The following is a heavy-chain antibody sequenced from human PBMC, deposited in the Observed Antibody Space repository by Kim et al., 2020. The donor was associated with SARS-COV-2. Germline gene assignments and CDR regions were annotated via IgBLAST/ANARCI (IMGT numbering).Heavy chain of an antibody. J-gene: IGHJ4*02. CDR3: TRVKYYDILTGYYEPFNY. CDR2: IRSKAYGGTT. Sequence: GGSLRLSCTASGFTFGDYAMSWFRQAPGKGLEWVGFIRSKAYGGTTEYAASVKGRFTISRDDSKSIAYLQMNSLKTEDTAVYYCTRVKYYDILTGYYEPFNYWGQGTLVTVSS. V-gene: IGHV3-49*03. CDR1: GFTFGDYA. D-gene: IGHD3-9*01.